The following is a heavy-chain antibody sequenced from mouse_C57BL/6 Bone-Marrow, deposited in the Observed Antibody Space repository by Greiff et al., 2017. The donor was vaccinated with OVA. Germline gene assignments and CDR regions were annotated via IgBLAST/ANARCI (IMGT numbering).Heavy chain of an antibody. Sequence: EVQVVESGGGLVKPGGSLKLSCAASGFTFSSYAMSWVRQTPEKRLEWVATISDGGSYTYYPDNVKGRFTISRDNAKNNLYLQMRHLKSEDTAMYYCAREDYYGSSYDWGQGTTLTVSS. V-gene: IGHV5-4*01. CDR2: ISDGGSYT. CDR3: AREDYYGSSYD. D-gene: IGHD1-1*01. CDR1: GFTFSSYA. J-gene: IGHJ2*01.